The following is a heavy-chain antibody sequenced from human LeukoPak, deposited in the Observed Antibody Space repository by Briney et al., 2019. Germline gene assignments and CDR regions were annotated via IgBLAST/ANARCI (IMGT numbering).Heavy chain of an antibody. D-gene: IGHD3-10*01. J-gene: IGHJ6*03. Sequence: SETLSLTCAVYGGSFSGYYWSWIRQPPGKGLEWIGEINHSGSTNYNPSLKSRVTISVDTSKNQLSLKLSSVTAADTAVYYCAREWFGELLFGTYYYYYMDVWGKGTTVTISS. CDR3: AREWFGELLFGTYYYYYMDV. V-gene: IGHV4-34*01. CDR1: GGSFSGYY. CDR2: INHSGST.